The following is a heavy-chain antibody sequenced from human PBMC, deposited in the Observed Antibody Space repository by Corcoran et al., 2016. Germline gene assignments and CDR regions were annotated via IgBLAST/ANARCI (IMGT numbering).Heavy chain of an antibody. CDR1: GGSISSSSYY. CDR2: IYYSGST. J-gene: IGHJ4*02. CDR3: ARLREIVVAGY. D-gene: IGHD3-22*01. Sequence: QQQESGPGLVKPSETLSLTCTVSGGSISSSSYYWGWIRQPPGKGLEWIGSIYYSGSTYYNPSLKSRVTISVDTSKNQFSLKLSSVTAADTAVYYCARLREIVVAGYWGQGTLVTVSS. V-gene: IGHV4-39*01.